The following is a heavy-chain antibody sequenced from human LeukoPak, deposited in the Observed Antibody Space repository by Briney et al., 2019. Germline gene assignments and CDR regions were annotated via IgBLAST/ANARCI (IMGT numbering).Heavy chain of an antibody. Sequence: SGGSLRLSCAASGFTFSSYALHWVRQAPGKGLEWVAVISDDGRHKYYAESVEGRFTISRDNSNNMLYLQMNSLRPDDTAVCYCARARSAGAPTGFDYWGQGTLVTVSS. J-gene: IGHJ4*02. CDR2: ISDDGRHK. CDR1: GFTFSSYA. D-gene: IGHD1-26*01. CDR3: ARARSAGAPTGFDY. V-gene: IGHV3-30*04.